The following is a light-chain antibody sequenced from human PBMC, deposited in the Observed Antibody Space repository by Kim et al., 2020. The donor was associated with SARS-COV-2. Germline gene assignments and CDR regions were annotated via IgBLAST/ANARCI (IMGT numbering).Light chain of an antibody. V-gene: IGLV2-14*01. J-gene: IGLJ3*02. CDR3: SSYTSSVTWV. Sequence: QSALTQPASVSGSPGQAITISCTGTSSDVGAYNYVSWYQQHPGTAPKGMIYDVDKRPSGVSNRFSGSKSGNTASLTISGLQTEDEADYYCSSYTSSVTWVFGGGTQLTVL. CDR2: DVD. CDR1: SSDVGAYNY.